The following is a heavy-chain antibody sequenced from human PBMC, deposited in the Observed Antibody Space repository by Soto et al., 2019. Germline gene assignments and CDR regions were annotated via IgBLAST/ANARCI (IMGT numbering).Heavy chain of an antibody. D-gene: IGHD5-18*01. J-gene: IGHJ6*02. CDR3: ARDHSRYGMDV. CDR1: GGSFSGYY. Sequence: QVQLQQWGAGLLKPSETLSLTCAVYGGSFSGYYWSWIRQPPGKGLEWIGEINHSGSTNYNPSLTSRVTISVDTSTSQYSLKLSSVTAADTAVYYCARDHSRYGMDVWGQGTTVTVSS. V-gene: IGHV4-34*01. CDR2: INHSGST.